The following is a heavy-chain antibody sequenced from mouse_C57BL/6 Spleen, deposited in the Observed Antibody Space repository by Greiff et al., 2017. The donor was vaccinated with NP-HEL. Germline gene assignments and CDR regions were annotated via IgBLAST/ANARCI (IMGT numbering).Heavy chain of an antibody. CDR2: IRSKSNNYAT. CDR1: GFSFNTYA. Sequence: GGLVQPKGSLKLSCAASGFSFNTYAMNWVRQAPGKGLEWVARIRSKSNNYATYYADSVKDRFTISRDDSESMLYLQMNNLKTEDTAMYYCVRDGTTVVALDYWGQGTTLTVSS. V-gene: IGHV10-1*01. D-gene: IGHD1-1*01. J-gene: IGHJ2*01. CDR3: VRDGTTVVALDY.